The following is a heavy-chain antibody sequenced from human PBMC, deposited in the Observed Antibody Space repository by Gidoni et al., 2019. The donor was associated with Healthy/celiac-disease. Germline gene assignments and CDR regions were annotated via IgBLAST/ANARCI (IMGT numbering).Heavy chain of an antibody. CDR2: MNPNSSHT. V-gene: IGHV1-8*01. CDR1: GYTSTSYD. J-gene: IGHJ6*02. CDR3: ARGLYSGYDLYYYYGMDV. Sequence: QVQLVQAGAEVRKPGAQGKVSCKVAGYTSTSYDTNGVRQATGQGLEWMAWMNPNSSHTGYAQKFQGRVTLTRNTSISTAYMELSSLRSEDTAVYYCARGLYSGYDLYYYYGMDVWGQGTTVTVSS. D-gene: IGHD5-12*01.